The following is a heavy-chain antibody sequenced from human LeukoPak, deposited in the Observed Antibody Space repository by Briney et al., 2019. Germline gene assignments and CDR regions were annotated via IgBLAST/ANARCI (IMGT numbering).Heavy chain of an antibody. CDR2: VYYSGST. CDR3: ARVDYDTIY. D-gene: IGHD3-9*01. J-gene: IGHJ4*02. V-gene: IGHV4-59*12. CDR1: GGSISSYY. Sequence: SETLSLTCTVSGGSISSYYWSWIRQPPGKGLEWIGYVYYSGSTNYNPSLKSRVTILVDTSKNQFSLKLSSVTAADTAVFYCARVDYDTIYWGQGTLVTVSS.